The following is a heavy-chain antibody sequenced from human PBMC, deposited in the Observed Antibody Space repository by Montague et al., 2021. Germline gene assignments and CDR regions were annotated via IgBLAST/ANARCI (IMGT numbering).Heavy chain of an antibody. V-gene: IGHV4-31*03. Sequence: TLSLTCTVSGDSLSSVGYSWTWIRQHPGKGLELIGYMYYSGSTYYNPSLKSRVTISGDTSKNHFSLRLTSVTAADTAVYYCARGRLATGDFDYWGQGTLVTVSS. J-gene: IGHJ4*02. CDR1: GDSLSSVGYS. CDR3: ARGRLATGDFDY. CDR2: MYYSGST. D-gene: IGHD6-13*01.